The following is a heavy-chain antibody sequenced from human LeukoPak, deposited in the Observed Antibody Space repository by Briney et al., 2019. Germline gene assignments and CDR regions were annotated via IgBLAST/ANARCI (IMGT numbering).Heavy chain of an antibody. CDR1: GASISGSGYY. J-gene: IGHJ4*02. CDR2: IYDSGCT. V-gene: IGHV4-39*01. Sequence: PSETLSLTCTVSGASISGSGYYWGWIRQPPGKGLEWIGNIYDSGCTYYNASLQSRVTISIDTSKNQFSLRLSSVTAADTAMYYCAKSGGYGLIDYWGQGTLVTVSS. D-gene: IGHD1-26*01. CDR3: AKSGGYGLIDY.